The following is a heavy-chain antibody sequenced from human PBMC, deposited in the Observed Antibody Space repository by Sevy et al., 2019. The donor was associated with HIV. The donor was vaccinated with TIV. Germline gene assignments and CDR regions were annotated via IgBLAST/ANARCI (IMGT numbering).Heavy chain of an antibody. CDR2: ISPTTNYI. J-gene: IGHJ4*02. V-gene: IGHV3-21*01. Sequence: GGSLRLSCAASGFTFSLYTMNWLRQAPGKGLEGVSSISPTTNYIYYADSLKGRFTISRDNAKNSLHLQVNSLRAEDTAVYYCARVDLNGVSYSHWGQGTLVTVSS. D-gene: IGHD2-8*01. CDR1: GFTFSLYT. CDR3: ARVDLNGVSYSH.